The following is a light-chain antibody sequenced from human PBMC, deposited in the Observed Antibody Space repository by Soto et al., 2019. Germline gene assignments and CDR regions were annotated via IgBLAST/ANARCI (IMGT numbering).Light chain of an antibody. CDR2: KAS. Sequence: DIQMTQSPSTLSASVGDRVTITCRASQSISSWLAWYQQKPGKAPKVMIYKASSLESGVPSRFSGSGFGTEFTLTISSLQPDDFATDYCQQYNSYPETFGQGTKVEIK. CDR3: QQYNSYPET. J-gene: IGKJ1*01. V-gene: IGKV1-5*03. CDR1: QSISSW.